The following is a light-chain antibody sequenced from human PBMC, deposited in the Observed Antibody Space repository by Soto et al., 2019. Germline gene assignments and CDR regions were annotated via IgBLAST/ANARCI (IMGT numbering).Light chain of an antibody. CDR3: SSYTSSSTYV. CDR1: SSDVGGYNY. J-gene: IGLJ1*01. V-gene: IGLV2-14*01. CDR2: DVS. Sequence: QSALTQPASVSGSPGQWSTISCTGTSSDVGGYNYVSWYQQHPGKAPKLMIYDVSNRPSGVSNRFSGSKSVNTASLTISGLQAEDEADYYCSSYTSSSTYVFGTGTKLTV.